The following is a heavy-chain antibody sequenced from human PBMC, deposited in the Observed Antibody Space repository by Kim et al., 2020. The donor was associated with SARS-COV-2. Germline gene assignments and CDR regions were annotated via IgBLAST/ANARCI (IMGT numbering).Heavy chain of an antibody. CDR3: ARDQDYGGNLHYGMDV. Sequence: KFHGRVTITADASTSTAYMELSSLRSEDTAVYYCARDQDYGGNLHYGMDVWGQGTTVTVSS. J-gene: IGHJ6*02. V-gene: IGHV1-69*01. D-gene: IGHD2-15*01.